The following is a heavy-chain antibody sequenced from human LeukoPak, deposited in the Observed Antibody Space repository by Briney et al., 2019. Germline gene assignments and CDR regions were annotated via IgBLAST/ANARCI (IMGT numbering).Heavy chain of an antibody. CDR2: IYHSGST. CDR3: ARHDEDTAMVTPWWFDP. V-gene: IGHV4-38-2*01. CDR1: GGSFSGYY. D-gene: IGHD5-18*01. J-gene: IGHJ5*02. Sequence: SETLSLTCAVYGGSFSGYYWGWIRQPPGKGLEWIGSIYHSGSTYYNPSLKSRVTISVDTSKNQFSLKLSSVTAADTAVYYCARHDEDTAMVTPWWFDPWGQGTLVTVSS.